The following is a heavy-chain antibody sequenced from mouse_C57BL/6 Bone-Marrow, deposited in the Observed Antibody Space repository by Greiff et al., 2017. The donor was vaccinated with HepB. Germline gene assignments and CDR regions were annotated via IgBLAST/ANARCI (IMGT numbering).Heavy chain of an antibody. V-gene: IGHV1-62-2*01. D-gene: IGHD2-4*01. CDR3: ARHEDRDYGGVWFAY. CDR2: FYPGSGSI. Sequence: VKVVESGAELVKPGASVKLSCKASGYTFTEYTIHWVKQRSGQGLEWIGWFYPGSGSIKYNEKFKDKATLTADKSSSTVYMELSRLTSEDSAVYFCARHEDRDYGGVWFAYWGQGTLVTVSA. J-gene: IGHJ3*01. CDR1: GYTFTEYT.